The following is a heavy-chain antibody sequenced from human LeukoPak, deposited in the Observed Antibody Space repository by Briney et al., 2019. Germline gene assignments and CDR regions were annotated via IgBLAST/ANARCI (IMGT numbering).Heavy chain of an antibody. CDR3: AHVRNPSGSYEPVPYY. CDR2: IYWNDDK. CDR1: GGSISSGDYY. Sequence: TLSLTCTVSGGSISSGDYYWSWIRQPPGKGLEWLALIYWNDDKRYSPSLKSRLTITKDTSKNQVVLTMTNMDPVDTATYYCAHVRNPSGSYEPVPYYWGQGTLVTVSS. V-gene: IGHV2-5*01. D-gene: IGHD3-10*01. J-gene: IGHJ4*02.